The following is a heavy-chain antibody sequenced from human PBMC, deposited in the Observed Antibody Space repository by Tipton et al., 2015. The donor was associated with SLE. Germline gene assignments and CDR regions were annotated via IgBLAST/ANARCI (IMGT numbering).Heavy chain of an antibody. CDR1: GGSITSHY. Sequence: TLSLTCTVSGGSITSHYWSWIRQPPGKGLEWIGHIYDTGSTTYNSSLRSRVTISVDTSKIHFSLNLSSVTAADTAVYYCARQRTIGGKDYGMDVWGQGTTVTVSS. V-gene: IGHV4-59*08. D-gene: IGHD3-16*01. CDR3: ARQRTIGGKDYGMDV. CDR2: IYDTGST. J-gene: IGHJ6*02.